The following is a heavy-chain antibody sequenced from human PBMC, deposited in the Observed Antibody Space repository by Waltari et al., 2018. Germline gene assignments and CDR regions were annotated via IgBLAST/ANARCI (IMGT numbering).Heavy chain of an antibody. CDR2: LYTSGSI. Sequence: QVQLQESGPGLVKHSETLSLTCTVSGGSISSSYWTWIRQPAGKGLEWIGRLYTSGSINYNPSLKSRVTMSVDTSKNQFSLKLSSVTAADTAVYYCARGTVVPNSYYYYIDVWGRGTTVTISS. V-gene: IGHV4-4*07. CDR3: ARGTVVPNSYYYYIDV. D-gene: IGHD2-2*01. CDR1: GGSISSSY. J-gene: IGHJ6*03.